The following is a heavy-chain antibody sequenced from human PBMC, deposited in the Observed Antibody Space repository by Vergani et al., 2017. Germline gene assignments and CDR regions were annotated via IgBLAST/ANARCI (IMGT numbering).Heavy chain of an antibody. CDR2: IIPILGIA. CDR1: GYTFSSYT. V-gene: IGHV1-69*09. D-gene: IGHD6-13*01. J-gene: IGHJ5*01. Sequence: QVQVVQSGAEVKKSGASVKVSCKTSGYTFSSYTISWVRQAPGQGLEWMGRIIPILGIANYAQKFQGRVTITADKSTSTAYMELSSLRSEDTAVYYCARGDSSSWFVYWGQGTLVTVSS. CDR3: ARGDSSSWFVY.